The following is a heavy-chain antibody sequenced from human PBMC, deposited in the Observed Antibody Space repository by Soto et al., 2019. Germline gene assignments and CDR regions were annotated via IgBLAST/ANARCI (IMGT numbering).Heavy chain of an antibody. CDR3: ARVNYDILTGLWAFDI. V-gene: IGHV1-8*01. J-gene: IGHJ3*02. D-gene: IGHD3-9*01. Sequence: ASVKFSCKASGYTFTSYDINGVRQATGQGLEWMGWMNPNSGNTGYAQKFQGRVTMTRNTSISTAYMELSSLRSEDTAVYYCARVNYDILTGLWAFDIWGQGTMVTVSS. CDR1: GYTFTSYD. CDR2: MNPNSGNT.